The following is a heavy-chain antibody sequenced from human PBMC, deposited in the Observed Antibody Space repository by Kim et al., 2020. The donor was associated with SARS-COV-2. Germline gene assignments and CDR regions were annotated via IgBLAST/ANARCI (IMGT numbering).Heavy chain of an antibody. V-gene: IGHV6-1*01. Sequence: GYGVAVKSRITINPDTSKNQFSLQLNSVTPEDTAVYYCARVGAAAGRFDYWGQGTLVTVSS. D-gene: IGHD6-13*01. CDR3: ARVGAAAGRFDY. J-gene: IGHJ4*02.